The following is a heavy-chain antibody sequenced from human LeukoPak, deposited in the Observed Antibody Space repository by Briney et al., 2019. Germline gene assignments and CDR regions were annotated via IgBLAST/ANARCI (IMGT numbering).Heavy chain of an antibody. D-gene: IGHD5-12*01. V-gene: IGHV1-2*02. Sequence: ASVRVSCKSSGYTFTDFYSHWVRHAPAQGLDGMGWINPNNGATGSAQKFHGSLTMTRDTSISTVFMELSRLTYDATAVFYCAGVGYTAYDLWGQGTLVTVSS. J-gene: IGHJ4*02. CDR2: INPNNGAT. CDR1: GYTFTDFY. CDR3: AGVGYTAYDL.